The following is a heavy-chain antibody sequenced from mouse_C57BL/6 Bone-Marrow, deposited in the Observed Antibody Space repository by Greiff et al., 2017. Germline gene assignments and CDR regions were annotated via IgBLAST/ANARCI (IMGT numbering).Heavy chain of an antibody. D-gene: IGHD2-5*01. CDR1: GYTFTSYG. Sequence: VQLQQSGAELARPGASVKLSCKASGYTFTSYGISWVKQRTGQGLEWIGEIYPRSGNTYYNEKFKGKATLTADKSSSTAYMELRSLTSEDSAVYFCARGAYYSNPEDDWGQGTTLTVSS. CDR3: ARGAYYSNPEDD. V-gene: IGHV1-81*01. CDR2: IYPRSGNT. J-gene: IGHJ2*01.